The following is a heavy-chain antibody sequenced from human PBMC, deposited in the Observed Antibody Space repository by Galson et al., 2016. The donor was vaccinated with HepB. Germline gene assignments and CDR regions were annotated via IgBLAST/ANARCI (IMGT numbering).Heavy chain of an antibody. CDR1: GFTFSSYW. D-gene: IGHD5-18*01. Sequence: SLRLSCAASGFTFSSYWMHWVRQAPGKGLEWVAVISYDGSNKYYADSVKGRFTISRDNSKNTVYLQLNSLRAEDTAVYYCERDRGTVTVSPYYFYFGMDVWGQGTMVIVS. CDR3: ERDRGTVTVSPYYFYFGMDV. J-gene: IGHJ6*02. V-gene: IGHV3-30*03. CDR2: ISYDGSNK.